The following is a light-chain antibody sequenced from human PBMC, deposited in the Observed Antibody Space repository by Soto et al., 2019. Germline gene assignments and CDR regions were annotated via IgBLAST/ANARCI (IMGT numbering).Light chain of an antibody. V-gene: IGLV2-23*02. J-gene: IGLJ1*01. CDR1: SSDVGNYNL. Sequence: QSALTQPASVSGSPGQSITISCTGTSSDVGNYNLVSWYQQHPGKAPKLMIYEVNKRPSGVSNRFSGSRSGNTASLTISGLQAEDEADYSCCSYAGSSTSYVFGNGTKVTVL. CDR2: EVN. CDR3: CSYAGSSTSYV.